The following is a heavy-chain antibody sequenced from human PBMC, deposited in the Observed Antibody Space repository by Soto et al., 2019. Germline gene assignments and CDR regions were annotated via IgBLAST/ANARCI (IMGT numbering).Heavy chain of an antibody. Sequence: GASVKVSCKASGYTFTSYAMHWVRQAPGQRLEWMGWINAGNGNTKYSQKFQGRVTITRDTSASTAYMELSSLRSEDTAVYYCARDVGSYYSCYCGMDVRGQGTTVTVSS. CDR1: GYTFTSYA. CDR3: ARDVGSYYSCYCGMDV. CDR2: INAGNGNT. D-gene: IGHD3-10*01. J-gene: IGHJ6*02. V-gene: IGHV1-3*01.